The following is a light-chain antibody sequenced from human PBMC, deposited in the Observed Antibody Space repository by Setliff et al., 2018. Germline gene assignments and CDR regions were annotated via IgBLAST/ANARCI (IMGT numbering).Light chain of an antibody. V-gene: IGLV2-14*01. CDR2: EVS. J-gene: IGLJ1*01. Sequence: QSALTQPASVSGSPGQSITISCTGTSSDVGAYNYVSWYQQHPGKAPKPMIYEVSNRPSGVSNRFSGSKSGNTASLTISGLQAEDEADYYCTSYTSTARVFGTGTKGTVL. CDR3: TSYTSTARV. CDR1: SSDVGAYNY.